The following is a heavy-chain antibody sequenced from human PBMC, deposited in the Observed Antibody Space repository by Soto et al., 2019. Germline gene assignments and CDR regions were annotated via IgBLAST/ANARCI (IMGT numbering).Heavy chain of an antibody. Sequence: PSETLSLTCTVSGCSINSGDCYWSWIRQHPGKGLEWIGYIYYSGITFYSPSLKSRVTISVDTSKNQFSLNLSSVTAADTAVYYCARVIKEQMSGRSGSYRYYMDVWGKGTTVTVSS. V-gene: IGHV4-31*03. CDR1: GCSINSGDCY. D-gene: IGHD3-10*01. CDR2: IYYSGIT. CDR3: ARVIKEQMSGRSGSYRYYMDV. J-gene: IGHJ6*03.